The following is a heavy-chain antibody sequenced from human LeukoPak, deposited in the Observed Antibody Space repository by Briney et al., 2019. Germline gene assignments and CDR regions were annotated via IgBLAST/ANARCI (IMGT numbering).Heavy chain of an antibody. V-gene: IGHV1-18*01. Sequence: GASVKVSCKASDYTFTSYGICWVRQAPGQGLEWMGWISAYNGNANYAQKLQGRVTMTTDTSTSTTYMELRSLRSDDTAVYYCARGDSDYDTSFDYWGQGTLVTVSS. CDR2: ISAYNGNA. J-gene: IGHJ4*02. CDR1: DYTFTSYG. CDR3: ARGDSDYDTSFDY. D-gene: IGHD4-11*01.